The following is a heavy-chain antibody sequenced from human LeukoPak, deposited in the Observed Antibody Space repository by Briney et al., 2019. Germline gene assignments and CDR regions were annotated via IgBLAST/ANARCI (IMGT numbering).Heavy chain of an antibody. CDR3: ARDTNGWNDY. V-gene: IGHV3-7*01. CDR2: IKDDGSET. D-gene: IGHD2-8*01. Sequence: GGSLRLSCAASGFTFSDYWMTWVRQAPGKGLQWVANIKDDGSETYYVGSVKGRFTISRDNAKNSLYLQMNSLRAEDTAVYYCARDTNGWNDYWGQGTLVTVSS. CDR1: GFTFSDYW. J-gene: IGHJ4*02.